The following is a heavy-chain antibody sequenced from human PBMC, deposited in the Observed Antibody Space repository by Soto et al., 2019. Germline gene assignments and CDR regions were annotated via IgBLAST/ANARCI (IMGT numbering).Heavy chain of an antibody. D-gene: IGHD2-21*01. Sequence: GGSLRLSCAASGFTFSSYSMNWVRQAPGKGLEWVSSISSSSSYIYYADSVKGRFTISRDNAKNSLYLQMNSLRAEDTAVYYCARACLDGDCYSDAFDIWGQGTMVTVSS. CDR1: GFTFSSYS. V-gene: IGHV3-21*01. J-gene: IGHJ3*02. CDR2: ISSSSSYI. CDR3: ARACLDGDCYSDAFDI.